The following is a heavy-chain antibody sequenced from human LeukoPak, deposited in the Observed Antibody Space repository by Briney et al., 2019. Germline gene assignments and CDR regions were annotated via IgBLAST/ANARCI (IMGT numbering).Heavy chain of an antibody. V-gene: IGHV3-23*01. CDR2: ISANGGET. J-gene: IGHJ4*02. CDR3: AKRYYDFPLDY. CDR1: GFTFSIYA. D-gene: IGHD3-3*01. Sequence: QPGGSLRLSCAASGFTFSIYAMNWVRQAPGKGLEWVSSISANGGETHYADSVKGRFTISRDNSKNTLYPQINNPRVEDTAVYYCAKRYYDFPLDYWGQGTLVTVSS.